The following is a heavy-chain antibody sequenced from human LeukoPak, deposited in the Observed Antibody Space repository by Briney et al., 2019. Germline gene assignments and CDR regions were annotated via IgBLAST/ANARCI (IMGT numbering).Heavy chain of an antibody. CDR1: GYTVSGNY. J-gene: IGHJ6*04. CDR3: ARDAPRVGMDV. V-gene: IGHV3-53*01. CDR2: IYSDGGT. Sequence: GGSLRLSCAASGYTVSGNYMSWVRQAPGKGLEWVSVIYSDGGTYYADSVKGRFTISRDNSKNTLYLQMNSLRAEDTAVYYCARDAPRVGMDVWGKGTTVTVSS.